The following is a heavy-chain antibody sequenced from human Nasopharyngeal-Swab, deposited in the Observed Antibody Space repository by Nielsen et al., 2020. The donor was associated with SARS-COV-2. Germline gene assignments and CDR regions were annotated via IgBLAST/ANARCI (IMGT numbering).Heavy chain of an antibody. J-gene: IGHJ2*01. V-gene: IGHV4-34*01. D-gene: IGHD3-22*01. CDR2: INHSGST. Sequence: SETLSLTCAVYGGSFSGYYWSWIRQPPGKGLEWIGEINHSGSTNYNPSLKSRVTISVDTSKNQFSLKLSSVTAADTAVYYCARPPLYYYDSSGPWYFDLWGRGTLVTVSS. CDR1: GGSFSGYY. CDR3: ARPPLYYYDSSGPWYFDL.